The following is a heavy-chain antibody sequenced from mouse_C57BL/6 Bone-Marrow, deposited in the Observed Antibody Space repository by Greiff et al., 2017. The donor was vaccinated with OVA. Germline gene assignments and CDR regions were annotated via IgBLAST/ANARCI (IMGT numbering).Heavy chain of an antibody. J-gene: IGHJ1*03. CDR3: ARITTVVDWYFDV. V-gene: IGHV1-19*01. CDR1: GYTFTDYY. D-gene: IGHD1-1*01. Sequence: VQLKESGPVLVKPGASVKMSCKASGYTFTDYYMNWVKQSHGKSLEWIGVINPYHGGTSYNQKFKGKATLTVDTSSRTAYMELNSLTSEDSAVYYCARITTVVDWYFDVWGTGTTVTVSS. CDR2: INPYHGGT.